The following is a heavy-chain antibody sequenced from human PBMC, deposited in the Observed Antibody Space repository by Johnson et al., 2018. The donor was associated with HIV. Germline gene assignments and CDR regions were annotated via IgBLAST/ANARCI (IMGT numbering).Heavy chain of an antibody. CDR3: ARDAPNFFTSGVRDDAFDI. CDR1: GFNFSNYP. V-gene: IGHV3-30*14. CDR2: ISFDGSNK. D-gene: IGHD5-12*01. Sequence: QVQLVESGGRVVQPGRSLRLSCAASGFNFSNYPMHWVRQAPGKGLEWVAVISFDGSNKFYADSVKGGFTISRDNSKNTLYLQMNSLRAEDTAVYYCARDAPNFFTSGVRDDAFDIWGPGTMVTVS. J-gene: IGHJ3*02.